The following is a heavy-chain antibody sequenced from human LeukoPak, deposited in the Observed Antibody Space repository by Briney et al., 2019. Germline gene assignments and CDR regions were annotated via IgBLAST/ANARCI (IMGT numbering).Heavy chain of an antibody. J-gene: IGHJ4*02. V-gene: IGHV4-39*01. D-gene: IGHD6-19*01. Sequence: SETLSLTCTVSGGSISSSSYYWGWIRQPPGKGLEWIGSIYYSGSTYYNPSLKSRVIISVDTSKNQFSLKLSSVTAADTAVYYCARRDSSGWYYFDYWGQGTLVTVSS. CDR2: IYYSGST. CDR3: ARRDSSGWYYFDY. CDR1: GGSISSSSYY.